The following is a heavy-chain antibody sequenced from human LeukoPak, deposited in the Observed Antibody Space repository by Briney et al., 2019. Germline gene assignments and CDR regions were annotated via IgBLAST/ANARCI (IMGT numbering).Heavy chain of an antibody. CDR1: GDSISGFY. CDR2: ISTSGST. CDR3: ARGLPSYGDYVDYYFYMDV. D-gene: IGHD4-17*01. J-gene: IGHJ6*03. V-gene: IGHV4-4*07. Sequence: PSETLSLTCTVSGDSISGFYWSWIRQPAGKGLQWIGRISTSGSTNYNPSLKSRVTMSVDRSTNEFSLTVRSVTAADTALYYCARGLPSYGDYVDYYFYMDVWGKGPTVTVSS.